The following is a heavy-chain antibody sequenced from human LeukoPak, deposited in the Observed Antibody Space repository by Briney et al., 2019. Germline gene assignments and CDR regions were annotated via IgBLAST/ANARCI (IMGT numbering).Heavy chain of an antibody. J-gene: IGHJ6*03. CDR3: ASARHYSSSWYRKNYYYYYMDV. V-gene: IGHV1-69*05. D-gene: IGHD6-13*01. Sequence: SVKVSCKASGGTFSSYAISWVRQAPGQGLEWMGGIIPIFGTANYAQKFQGRVTITTDESTSTAYMELSSLRSEDTAVYYCASARHYSSSWYRKNYYYYYMDVWGKGTTVTVSS. CDR1: GGTFSSYA. CDR2: IIPIFGTA.